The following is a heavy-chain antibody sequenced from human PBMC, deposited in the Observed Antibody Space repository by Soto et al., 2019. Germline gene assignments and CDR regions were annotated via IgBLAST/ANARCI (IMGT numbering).Heavy chain of an antibody. Sequence: QVQLQESGPGLVKPSGTLSLTCAVSGGSVRSDKWWSWVRQPPGKGLEWIGEIHSFGITNYNPSLKSRVTILLDKPKNQFSVKLTSVTAADTAVYFCGGQWLAGYGEFDPWGQGTLVTVSS. CDR3: GGQWLAGYGEFDP. CDR1: GGSVRSDKW. D-gene: IGHD6-19*01. V-gene: IGHV4-4*02. J-gene: IGHJ5*02. CDR2: IHSFGIT.